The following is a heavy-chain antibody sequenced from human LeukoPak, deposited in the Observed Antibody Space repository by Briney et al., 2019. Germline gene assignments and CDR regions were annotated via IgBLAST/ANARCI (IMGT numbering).Heavy chain of an antibody. CDR3: ARESEQLVGGGYYYYYMDV. Sequence: PGGSLRLSCAASGFTFSDYYMSWIRQAPGKGLEWVSYTSSSGSTIYYADSVKGRFTISRDNAKNSLYLQMNSLRAEDTAVYYCARESEQLVGGGYYYYYMDVWGKGTTVTVSS. V-gene: IGHV3-11*01. CDR2: TSSSGSTI. CDR1: GFTFSDYY. J-gene: IGHJ6*03. D-gene: IGHD6-6*01.